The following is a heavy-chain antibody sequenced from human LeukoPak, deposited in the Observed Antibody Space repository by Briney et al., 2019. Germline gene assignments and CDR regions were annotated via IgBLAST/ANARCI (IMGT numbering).Heavy chain of an antibody. CDR3: ARDYCSGGSCYSWFDP. CDR2: IYSGGST. Sequence: PGGSLRLSCAASGFTVSSNYMSWVRQAPGKGLEWVSVIYSGGSTYYADSVKGRFTISRDNSKNTLYLQMNSLRAEDTAVYYCARDYCSGGSCYSWFDPWGQGTLVTVSS. CDR1: GFTVSSNY. V-gene: IGHV3-53*01. J-gene: IGHJ5*02. D-gene: IGHD2-15*01.